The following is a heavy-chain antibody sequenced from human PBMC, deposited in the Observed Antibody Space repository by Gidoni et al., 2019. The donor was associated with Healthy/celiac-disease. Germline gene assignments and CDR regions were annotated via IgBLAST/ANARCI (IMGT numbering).Heavy chain of an antibody. J-gene: IGHJ6*03. CDR3: ARELQKPLMITFGGVFTGSDYYYYYMDV. D-gene: IGHD3-16*01. CDR1: GGTFSSYA. CDR2: IIPIFGTA. Sequence: QVQLVQSGAEVKKPGSSVKVSCKASGGTFSSYAISWVRQAPGQGLEWMGGIIPIFGTANYAQKFQGRVTITADESTSTAYMELSSLRSEDTAVYYCARELQKPLMITFGGVFTGSDYYYYYMDVWGKGTTVTVSS. V-gene: IGHV1-69*01.